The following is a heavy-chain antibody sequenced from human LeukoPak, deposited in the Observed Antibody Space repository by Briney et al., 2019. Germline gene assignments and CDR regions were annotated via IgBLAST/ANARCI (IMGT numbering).Heavy chain of an antibody. D-gene: IGHD4-23*01. CDR2: ISDSGRTV. CDR3: ARDYGGSSPFDY. CDR1: GFTFSSYA. Sequence: PGGSLRLSCAASGFTFSSYAMSWVRQAPGKGLEWVSYISDSGRTVYYADSVKGRFTISRDNAKNSLYLHMNSLRAEDTAVYYCARDYGGSSPFDYWGQGTLVTVSS. V-gene: IGHV3-48*03. J-gene: IGHJ4*02.